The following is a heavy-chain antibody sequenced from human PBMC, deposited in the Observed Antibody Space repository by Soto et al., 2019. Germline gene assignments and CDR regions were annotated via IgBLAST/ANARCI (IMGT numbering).Heavy chain of an antibody. CDR3: ARHPSGPNWFDP. Sequence: PSETLSLTCTVSGGSIISSTYHWGWIRQSPGKGLEWIGSIHYTGITYYNPSLKSRVTISVDTSKNKCSLKLTSVTAADTATYYCARHPSGPNWFDPWGQGTLVTVS. D-gene: IGHD3-10*01. CDR2: IHYTGIT. J-gene: IGHJ5*02. CDR1: GGSIISSTYH. V-gene: IGHV4-39*01.